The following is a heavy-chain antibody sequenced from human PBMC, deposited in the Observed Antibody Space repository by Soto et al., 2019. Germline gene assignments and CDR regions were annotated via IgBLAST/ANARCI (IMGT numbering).Heavy chain of an antibody. CDR1: GGSFSSNP. CDR3: ARGGRGYSSAPRYYFDY. Sequence: SVKVSCKASGGSFSSNPISWVRQAPGQGLEWMAGIIPIFATVHYAQKFQGRVTITADESTSTAYMELTSLRSEDTAVYFCARGGRGYSSAPRYYFDYWGQGTLVNVSS. D-gene: IGHD5-18*01. J-gene: IGHJ4*02. CDR2: IIPIFATV. V-gene: IGHV1-69*13.